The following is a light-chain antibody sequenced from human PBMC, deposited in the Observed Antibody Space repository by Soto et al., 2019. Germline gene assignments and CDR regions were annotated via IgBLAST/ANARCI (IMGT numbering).Light chain of an antibody. CDR3: QQYGNSGVT. Sequence: ELVLTQSPGTLSLSPVERATLSCRASQSVNSNYLAWHQQKPGQAPRLLIYGVSSRATGIPDRFSGSGSGTDFTLTISRLEPEDFAVYYCQQYGNSGVTFGPGTKVDIK. CDR2: GVS. J-gene: IGKJ3*01. CDR1: QSVNSNY. V-gene: IGKV3-20*01.